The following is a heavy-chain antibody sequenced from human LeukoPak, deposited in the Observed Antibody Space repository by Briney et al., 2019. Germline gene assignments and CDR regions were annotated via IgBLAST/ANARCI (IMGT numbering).Heavy chain of an antibody. CDR2: IYYSGST. CDR1: GGSISSYY. J-gene: IGHJ4*02. V-gene: IGHV4-59*12. D-gene: IGHD5-12*01. CDR3: ARGKWLRSRNFDY. Sequence: SETLSLTCTVSGGSISSYYWSWIRQPPGKGLEWIGYIYYSGSTNYNPSLKSRVTISVDTSKNQFSLKLSSVTAADTAVYYCARGKWLRSRNFDYWGQGTLVTVSS.